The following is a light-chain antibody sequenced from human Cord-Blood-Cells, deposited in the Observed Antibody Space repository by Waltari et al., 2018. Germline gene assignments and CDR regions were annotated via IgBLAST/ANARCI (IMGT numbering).Light chain of an antibody. CDR1: SSDVRSYTL. Sequence: QSALTQPAPVSGSPGHTIPISCPATSSDVRSYTLVSWYQQHPGKAPKLMIYEGSKRPSGVSNRFSGSKSGNTAFLTISGLQAEDEADYYCCSYAGSVVFGGGTKLTVL. J-gene: IGLJ2*01. CDR2: EGS. CDR3: CSYAGSVV. V-gene: IGLV2-23*01.